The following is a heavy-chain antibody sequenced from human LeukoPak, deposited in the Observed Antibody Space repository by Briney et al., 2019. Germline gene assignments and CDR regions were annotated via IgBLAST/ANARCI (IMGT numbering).Heavy chain of an antibody. CDR3: ARDPYNSGSF. Sequence: GGPLRLSCAASGFTFSSYWTHWVRQAPGKGLVWVSRINGDGSSTSYADSVKGRFTISRDNAKNTLYLQMNSLRAEDTAVYYCARDPYNSGSFWGQGTLVTVSS. V-gene: IGHV3-74*01. D-gene: IGHD3-10*01. CDR1: GFTFSSYW. CDR2: INGDGSST. J-gene: IGHJ4*02.